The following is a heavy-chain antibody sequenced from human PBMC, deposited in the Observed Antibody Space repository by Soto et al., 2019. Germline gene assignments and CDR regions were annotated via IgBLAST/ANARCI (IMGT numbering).Heavy chain of an antibody. CDR2: LWYDGSNI. Sequence: QVQLVESGGGVVQPGRSLRLSCTASGFTFSSYAMHWVRQAPGKGLEWVAVLWYDGSNIQYADSVKGRFTISRDNSKSTVYLQMHSLRAEDTAVDYCARYVNDFWSGYLYWGQGTLVTVSS. CDR3: ARYVNDFWSGYLY. V-gene: IGHV3-33*01. J-gene: IGHJ4*02. D-gene: IGHD3-3*01. CDR1: GFTFSSYA.